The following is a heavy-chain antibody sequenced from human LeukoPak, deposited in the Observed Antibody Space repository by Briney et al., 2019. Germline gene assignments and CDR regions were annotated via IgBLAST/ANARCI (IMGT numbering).Heavy chain of an antibody. D-gene: IGHD3-10*01. J-gene: IGHJ4*02. CDR3: ARFMVRGVSDY. V-gene: IGHV1-3*01. Sequence: GASVKVSCKASGYTFTSYAMHWVRQAPGQRLEWMGWINAGNDNTKYSQKFQGRVTITRDTSASTAYMELSSLRSEDTAVYYCARFMVRGVSDYWGQGTLVTVSS. CDR2: INAGNDNT. CDR1: GYTFTSYA.